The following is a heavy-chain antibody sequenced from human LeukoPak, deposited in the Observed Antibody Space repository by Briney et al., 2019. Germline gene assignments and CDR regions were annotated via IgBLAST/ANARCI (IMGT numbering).Heavy chain of an antibody. J-gene: IGHJ4*02. CDR3: ARGQSLNDY. CDR2: INPNSGGA. Sequence: GASVTLSCKASGYTFTEYYMHWARQAPGQGLEWMGWINPNSGGANYAENFQGRVTMTRDTSISTAYMELSSLRYDDTAPYYCARGQSLNDYWGQGPRLPVSS. CDR1: GYTFTEYY. V-gene: IGHV1-2*02.